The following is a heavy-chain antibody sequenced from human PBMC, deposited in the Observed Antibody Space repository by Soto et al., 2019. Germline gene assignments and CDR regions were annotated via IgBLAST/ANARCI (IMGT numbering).Heavy chain of an antibody. Sequence: GSLRLSCSASGFSFKNYAMHWFRQAPGKGLDYVSTVSTTGGSPVYADSVRGRFTVSRDDSENKVYLRMRSLRSDDSAVYYCVKVGYYDESVSHWGQGTLVTVSS. CDR2: VSTTGGSP. V-gene: IGHV3-64D*06. J-gene: IGHJ4*02. CDR1: GFSFKNYA. D-gene: IGHD3-22*01. CDR3: VKVGYYDESVSH.